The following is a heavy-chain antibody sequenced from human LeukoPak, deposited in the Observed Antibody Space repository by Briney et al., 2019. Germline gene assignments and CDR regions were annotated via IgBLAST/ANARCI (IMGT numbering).Heavy chain of an antibody. D-gene: IGHD4-23*01. CDR3: ARGSSVGGYYYCYGMDV. V-gene: IGHV4-39*07. J-gene: IGHJ6*02. CDR2: IYYSGST. CDR1: GGSISSSSYY. Sequence: PSETLSLTCTVSGGSISSSSYYWGWIRQPPGKGLEWLGSIYYSGSTYYNPSLKSRVTISVDTSKNQFSLKLSSVTAADTAVYYCARGSSVGGYYYCYGMDVWGQGTTVTVSS.